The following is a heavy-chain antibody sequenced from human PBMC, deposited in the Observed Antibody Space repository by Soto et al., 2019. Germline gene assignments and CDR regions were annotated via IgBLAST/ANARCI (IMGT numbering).Heavy chain of an antibody. J-gene: IGHJ3*02. CDR2: IIPIFGTA. Sequence: GASVKVSCKASGGTFSSYAISWVRQAPGQGLEWMGGIIPIFGTANYAQKFQGRVTITADESTSTAYMELSSLRSEDTAVYYCAREARITMILRAFDIWGQATMVTVSS. V-gene: IGHV1-69*13. CDR3: AREARITMILRAFDI. CDR1: GGTFSSYA. D-gene: IGHD3-22*01.